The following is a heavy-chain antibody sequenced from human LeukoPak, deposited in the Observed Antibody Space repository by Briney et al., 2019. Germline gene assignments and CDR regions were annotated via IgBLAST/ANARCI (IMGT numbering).Heavy chain of an antibody. J-gene: IGHJ3*02. Sequence: PSETLSLTCTVSGGSISSYYWSWIRQPPGKGREWIGYIYYSGSTNYNPSLKSRVTISVDTSKNQFSLKLSSVTAADTAVYYCAGSPLNDAFDIWGQGTMVTVSS. CDR3: AGSPLNDAFDI. V-gene: IGHV4-59*01. CDR2: IYYSGST. CDR1: GGSISSYY. D-gene: IGHD6-19*01.